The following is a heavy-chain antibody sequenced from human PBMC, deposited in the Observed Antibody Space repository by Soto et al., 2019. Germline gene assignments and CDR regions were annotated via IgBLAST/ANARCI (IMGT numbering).Heavy chain of an antibody. CDR3: ARDRIAAAGPRGYYYYYGMDV. CDR2: ISYDGSNK. CDR1: GFTFSSYA. V-gene: IGHV3-30-3*01. J-gene: IGHJ6*02. Sequence: GGSLRLSCAASGFTFSSYAMHWVRQAPGKGLEWVAVISYDGSNKYYADSVKGRFTISRDNSKNTLYLQMNSLRAEDTAVYYCARDRIAAAGPRGYYYYYGMDVWGQGTTVTVSS. D-gene: IGHD6-13*01.